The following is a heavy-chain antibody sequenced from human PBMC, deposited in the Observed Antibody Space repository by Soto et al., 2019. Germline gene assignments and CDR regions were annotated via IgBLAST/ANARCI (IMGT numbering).Heavy chain of an antibody. CDR3: AREFGHYDFWSGYFRRYYYMDV. J-gene: IGHJ6*03. D-gene: IGHD3-3*01. V-gene: IGHV4-34*01. CDR2: INHSGST. CDR1: GGSFSGYY. Sequence: SETLSLTCAVYGGSFSGYYWSWIRQPPGRGLEWIGEINHSGSTNYNPSLKSRVTISVDTSKNQFSLKLSSVTAADTAVYYCAREFGHYDFWSGYFRRYYYMDVWGKGTTVTVSS.